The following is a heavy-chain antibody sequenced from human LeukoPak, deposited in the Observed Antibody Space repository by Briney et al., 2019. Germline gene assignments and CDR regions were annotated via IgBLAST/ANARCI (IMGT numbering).Heavy chain of an antibody. Sequence: GGSLRLSCAASGFTFDDYAMHWVRQAPGKGLEWVSGISWNSGSIGYADSVKGRFTISRDNAKNSLYLQMNSLRAEDTAVYYCARAFPYYDFWSGYPAGAFDIWGQGTMVTVSS. CDR2: ISWNSGSI. J-gene: IGHJ3*02. CDR3: ARAFPYYDFWSGYPAGAFDI. V-gene: IGHV3-9*01. D-gene: IGHD3-3*01. CDR1: GFTFDDYA.